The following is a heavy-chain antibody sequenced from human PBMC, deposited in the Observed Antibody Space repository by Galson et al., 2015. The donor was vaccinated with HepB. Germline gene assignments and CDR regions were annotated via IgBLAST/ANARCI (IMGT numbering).Heavy chain of an antibody. CDR2: IDSHGQNT. CDR3: VEDLSYGTKSGDS. Sequence: SLRLSCAASGFRFDTYSMHWVRQAPGKGPEYVSGIDSHGQNTYYSDSVKGRFTISRDNSKNTLYLQMNSLRPEDMALYYCVEDLSYGTKSGDSWGQGTLVTVSS. V-gene: IGHV3-64D*06. CDR1: GFRFDTYS. D-gene: IGHD4/OR15-4a*01. J-gene: IGHJ4*02.